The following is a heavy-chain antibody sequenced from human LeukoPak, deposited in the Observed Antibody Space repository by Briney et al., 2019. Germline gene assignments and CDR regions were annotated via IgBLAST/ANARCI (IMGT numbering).Heavy chain of an antibody. J-gene: IGHJ4*02. D-gene: IGHD4-23*01. CDR1: GYTFTSYY. Sequence: ASVKVSCKASGYTFTSYYMHWVRQAPGQGLEWMGIINPSGGSTSYAQKFQGRVTMTRDMSTSTVYMELSSLRSEDTAVYYCARSTTVVTHADYWGQGTLVTVSS. CDR2: INPSGGST. V-gene: IGHV1-46*01. CDR3: ARSTTVVTHADY.